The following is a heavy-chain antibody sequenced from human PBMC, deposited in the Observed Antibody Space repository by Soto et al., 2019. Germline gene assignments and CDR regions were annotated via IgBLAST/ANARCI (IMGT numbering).Heavy chain of an antibody. Sequence: GGSLRLSCAASGFAFSNYEMNWVRQAPGRGLEWVSYISLSGSTIYYADSVKGRFTISRDDAKDSLYLEMDSLRADDTAVYYCARESFSASPNFFDYWGQGTLVTVSS. CDR2: ISLSGSTI. D-gene: IGHD1-26*01. CDR1: GFAFSNYE. J-gene: IGHJ4*02. CDR3: ARESFSASPNFFDY. V-gene: IGHV3-48*03.